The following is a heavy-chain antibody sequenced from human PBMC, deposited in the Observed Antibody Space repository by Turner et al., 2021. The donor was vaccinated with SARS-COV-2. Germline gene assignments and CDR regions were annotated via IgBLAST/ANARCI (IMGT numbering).Heavy chain of an antibody. Sequence: QVQLVESGGGVVQRGRSRRLSSPASGFTFSSYGMHWVRQAAGKGLEWVAVISYDGSNKYYAESVKGRFTISRDNSKNALYLQMNSLRAEDTAVYYGAKVFLSYGYYEVYFDYWGQGTLVTVSS. CDR2: ISYDGSNK. J-gene: IGHJ4*02. V-gene: IGHV3-30*18. D-gene: IGHD5-18*01. CDR1: GFTFSSYG. CDR3: AKVFLSYGYYEVYFDY.